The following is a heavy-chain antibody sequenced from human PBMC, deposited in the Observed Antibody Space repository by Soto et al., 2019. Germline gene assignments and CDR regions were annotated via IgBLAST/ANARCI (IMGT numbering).Heavy chain of an antibody. CDR1: GFTFSNYW. CDR3: VRDSHGDY. J-gene: IGHJ4*02. Sequence: EVQLVESGGGLVQPGGSLRLSCAGSGFTFSNYWMHWVRKAPGKGLEWVSRIDHDGPTDYADSVRGRFTISRDNAENTLYLQMNSLRPEATAVYYCVRDSHGDYWGQGTLVTVSS. V-gene: IGHV3-74*01. CDR2: IDHDGPT.